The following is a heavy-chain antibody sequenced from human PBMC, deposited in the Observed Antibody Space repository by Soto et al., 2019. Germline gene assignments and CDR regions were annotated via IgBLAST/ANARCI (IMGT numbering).Heavy chain of an antibody. CDR2: ISSDGRST. J-gene: IGHJ4*02. CDR1: GFSFRSSW. V-gene: IGHV3-74*01. CDR3: ISVGPSFDY. D-gene: IGHD1-26*01. Sequence: RRLSCAASGFSFRSSWMYWVRQGAGKGLVWVSRISSDGRSTSYADSVKGRFTISRDNAKNTLYLQMNSLRAEDTAVYYCISVGPSFDYWGQGTLVTVSS.